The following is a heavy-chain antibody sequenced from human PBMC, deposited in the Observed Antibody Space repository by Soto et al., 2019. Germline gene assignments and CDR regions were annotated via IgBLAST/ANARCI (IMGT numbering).Heavy chain of an antibody. CDR1: GGTFSNYV. Sequence: SVKVSCKASGGTFSNYVVNWVRQAPGQGLEWMGRIIPISGAANYAQKFQGRVTITADKSTSASYMELSSLRSEDTAVYYCARDMTRTVVPYFDFWGQGTLVTVSS. V-gene: IGHV1-69*06. J-gene: IGHJ4*02. CDR3: ARDMTRTVVPYFDF. CDR2: IIPISGAA. D-gene: IGHD1-7*01.